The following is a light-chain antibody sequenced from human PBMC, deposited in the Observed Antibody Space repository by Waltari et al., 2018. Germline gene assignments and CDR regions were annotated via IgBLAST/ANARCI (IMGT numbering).Light chain of an antibody. CDR2: VNSDGSH. V-gene: IGLV4-69*01. Sequence: QLVLTQSPSASASLGASVKLTCTLTGEYSAYAIAWHQQQPEKGPRYLMNVNSDGSHDKADGIPERFSGSSAAAERSLIISRRQSDDEADYFCQTWGMNIQVFGGGTRLTVL. J-gene: IGLJ3*02. CDR3: QTWGMNIQV. CDR1: GEYSAYA.